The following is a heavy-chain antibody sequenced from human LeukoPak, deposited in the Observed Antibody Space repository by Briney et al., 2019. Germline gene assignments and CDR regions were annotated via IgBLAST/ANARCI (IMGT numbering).Heavy chain of an antibody. V-gene: IGHV1-2*02. CDR1: GYTFTDYY. Sequence: GASVKVSCKASGYTFTDYYVHWVRQAPGQGLEWMGWINPNNGGTNFAQKFQGRVAMTRDTSISTAYMELGSLRSDDTAVYYCARARWQLVPYFDSWGQGTLVTVSS. CDR3: ARARWQLVPYFDS. CDR2: INPNNGGT. D-gene: IGHD6-6*01. J-gene: IGHJ4*02.